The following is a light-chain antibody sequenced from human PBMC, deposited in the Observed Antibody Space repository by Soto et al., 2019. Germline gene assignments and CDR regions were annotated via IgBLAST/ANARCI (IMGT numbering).Light chain of an antibody. Sequence: AIQMTQSPSSLSASVGDRVTITCRTSQAIRNDLGWYQQKPGKAPKLLIYGASSLQSGVPSRFSGSGSGTDFTLTINSLQPEDSAIYFCLQDNSDPWTFGQGTKVEIK. CDR3: LQDNSDPWT. J-gene: IGKJ1*01. CDR2: GAS. V-gene: IGKV1-6*01. CDR1: QAIRND.